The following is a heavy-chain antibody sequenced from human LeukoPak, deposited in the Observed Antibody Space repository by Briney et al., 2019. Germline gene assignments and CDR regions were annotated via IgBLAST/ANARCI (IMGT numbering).Heavy chain of an antibody. D-gene: IGHD4-17*01. J-gene: IGHJ4*02. V-gene: IGHV3-23*01. Sequence: GGSLRLSCAASGLVFGKYAMAWVRQAPGKGLECVSIISDDSSFTYYLDSVKGRSTIFRDNSKNTLYLHMNSLKAEDTAVYYCAKSGFYGDFVFDYWGQGTLVTVSS. CDR3: AKSGFYGDFVFDY. CDR1: GLVFGKYA. CDR2: ISDDSSFT.